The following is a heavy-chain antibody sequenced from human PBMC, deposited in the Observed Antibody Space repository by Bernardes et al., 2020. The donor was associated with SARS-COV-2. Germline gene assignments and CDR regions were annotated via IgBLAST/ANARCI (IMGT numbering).Heavy chain of an antibody. Sequence: GWSLVLSCAASGFTFRSSSMNWVRQAPGKGLEWVSSISSSSSYIYYADSVKGRFTISRDNAKNSLYLQMNSLRAEDTAVYYCARAETGGYDFWSGYPDYGMDVWGQGTTVTVSS. CDR1: GFTFRSSS. V-gene: IGHV3-21*01. CDR3: ARAETGGYDFWSGYPDYGMDV. CDR2: ISSSSSYI. D-gene: IGHD3-3*01. J-gene: IGHJ6*02.